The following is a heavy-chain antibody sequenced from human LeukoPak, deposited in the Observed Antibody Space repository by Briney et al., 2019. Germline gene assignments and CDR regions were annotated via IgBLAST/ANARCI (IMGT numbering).Heavy chain of an antibody. CDR3: AGDRARVMDY. V-gene: IGHV3-21*01. Sequence: PGRSLRLSRAASGFTFSSYSMNWVRQAPGKGLACGSSISIRRSYIYYADSVKGRFTISRDNAKNSLYLQMNSLRAEDTAVYYCAGDRARVMDYWGQGTMVTVSS. D-gene: IGHD5-18*01. CDR1: GFTFSSYS. CDR2: ISIRRSYI. J-gene: IGHJ4*02.